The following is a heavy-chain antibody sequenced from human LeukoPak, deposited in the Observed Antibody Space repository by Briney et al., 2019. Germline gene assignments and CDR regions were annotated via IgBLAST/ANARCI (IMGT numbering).Heavy chain of an antibody. D-gene: IGHD2-21*01. J-gene: IGHJ5*02. CDR2: ISGTVGGI. CDR1: GFTFSSYA. V-gene: IGHV3-23*01. CDR3: AKGPNMVIRPNWFDP. Sequence: PGGSLRLSCAASGFTFSSYAMSRVRQPPGKGLEWVSTISGTVGGIYSADSVRGRFTISRDKSKNTLYLQMNSLRAEDTAVYYCAKGPNMVIRPNWFDPWGQGTLVTVSS.